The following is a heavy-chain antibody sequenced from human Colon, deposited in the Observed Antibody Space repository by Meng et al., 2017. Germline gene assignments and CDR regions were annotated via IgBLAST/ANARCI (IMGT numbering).Heavy chain of an antibody. D-gene: IGHD3-22*01. CDR3: ARDSSSSAYSPFDY. CDR2: TYYRSKWYN. CDR1: GDCVSSKSAA. V-gene: IGHV6-1*01. Sequence: QFHLLRSGTGLVKPSQTLSLTCANSGDCVSSKSAAWNWTRQSPSRGLEWLGRTYYRSKWYNAYAVSVKSRITINPDTSKNQFSLQLNSVTPEDTAVYYCARDSSSSAYSPFDYWGQGTLVTVSS. J-gene: IGHJ4*02.